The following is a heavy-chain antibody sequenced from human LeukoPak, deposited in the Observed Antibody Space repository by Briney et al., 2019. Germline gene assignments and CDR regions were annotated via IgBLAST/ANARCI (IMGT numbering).Heavy chain of an antibody. J-gene: IGHJ4*02. V-gene: IGHV4-59*01. D-gene: IGHD3-3*02. CDR2: IYYSGST. CDR1: GGSISSYY. CDR3: ARENTNLAYLDS. Sequence: SETLSLTCTVSGGSISSYYWSWIRQPPGKGLEWIGYIYYSGSTNYNPSLKSRVTISVDTSKNQFSLKLSSVTAADTAVYYCARENTNLAYLDSWGQGTLVTVSS.